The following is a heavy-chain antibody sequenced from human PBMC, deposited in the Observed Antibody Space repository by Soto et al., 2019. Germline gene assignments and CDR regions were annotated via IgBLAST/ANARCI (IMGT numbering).Heavy chain of an antibody. D-gene: IGHD4-17*01. CDR2: IIPIFGTA. CDR1: GGTFSSYA. J-gene: IGHJ6*02. V-gene: IGHV1-69*06. Sequence: SVKVSCKASGGTFSSYAISWVRQAPGQGFEWMGGIIPIFGTANYAQKFQGRVTMTADTSTSTVYVELSSLRSEDTAVYYCATTTVTTLKHSYCALDVWGQGTMVSVAS. CDR3: ATTTVTTLKHSYCALDV.